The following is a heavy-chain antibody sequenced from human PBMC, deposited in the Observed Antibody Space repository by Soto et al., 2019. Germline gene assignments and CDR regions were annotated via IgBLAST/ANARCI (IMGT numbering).Heavy chain of an antibody. CDR2: IIPLLDTT. V-gene: IGHV1-69*08. D-gene: IGHD2-2*01. CDR3: XXXSXXXXXXXXFXAIDS. CDR1: GDTFSSST. J-gene: IGHJ4*02. Sequence: QVQLVQSGAEVKKPGSSVKVSCKASGDTFSSSTITWVRQAPGQGPEWMGRIIPLLDTTDYAQNFQGRVTXTXXXXXXXXXXXXXXXXXXXXXXXXXXXXSXXXXXXXXFXAIDSWGQGTLVTVS.